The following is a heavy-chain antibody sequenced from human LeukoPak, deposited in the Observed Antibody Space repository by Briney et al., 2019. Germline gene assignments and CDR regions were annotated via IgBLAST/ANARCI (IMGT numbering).Heavy chain of an antibody. V-gene: IGHV1-18*01. CDR3: ASTATTLNFDY. Sequence: GSSVKVSCKASGGTFSSYAISWVRQAPGQGLEWMGWISAYNGNTNYAQKLQGRVTMTTDTSTSTAYMELRSLRSDDTAVYYCASTATTLNFDYWGQGTLVTVSS. J-gene: IGHJ4*02. CDR1: GGTFSSYA. D-gene: IGHD5-18*01. CDR2: ISAYNGNT.